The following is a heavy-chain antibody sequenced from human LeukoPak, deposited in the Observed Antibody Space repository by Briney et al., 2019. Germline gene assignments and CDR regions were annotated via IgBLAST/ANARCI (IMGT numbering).Heavy chain of an antibody. CDR1: GFTFSSYD. J-gene: IGHJ4*02. Sequence: GGSLRLSCAASGFTFSSYDMHWVRQPTGKGLEWVSVIGTAGNTYYADSVKGRFTISRENAKNSLYLQMNSLRAEDTAVYYCARVRGVDFDYWGQGTLVTVSS. D-gene: IGHD3-10*01. V-gene: IGHV3-13*04. CDR2: IGTAGNT. CDR3: ARVRGVDFDY.